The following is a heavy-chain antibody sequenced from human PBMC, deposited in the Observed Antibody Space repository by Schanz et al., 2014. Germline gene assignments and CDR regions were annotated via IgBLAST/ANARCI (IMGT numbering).Heavy chain of an antibody. J-gene: IGHJ3*01. D-gene: IGHD2-21*01. V-gene: IGHV4-39*07. CDR2: IFHSGTT. CDR1: GDSISSESFY. CDR3: TRSTLWSYDV. Sequence: QLQLQESGPGLVKPSETLSLTCTVSGDSISSESFYWGWIRQPPGKGLEWIGEIFHSGTTNYNPSLESRVTISVDKSKNQFSLILSSMTAADTAVYYCTRSTLWSYDVWGRGTMVIVSS.